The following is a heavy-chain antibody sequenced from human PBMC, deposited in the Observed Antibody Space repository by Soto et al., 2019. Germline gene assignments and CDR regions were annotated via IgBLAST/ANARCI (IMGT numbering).Heavy chain of an antibody. D-gene: IGHD3-22*01. V-gene: IGHV5-51*01. CDR1: GDSFTRYW. CDR2: IYPGDSDT. J-gene: IGHJ3*02. Sequence: PWESLKISGRSSGDSFTRYWIGWVRQMPGKGLEWMGIIYPGDSDTRYSPSFQGQVTISADKSISTAYLQWSSLKASDTAMYYCARHGAFEDYYDSSGSFMDAFDIWGQGTMVTVPS. CDR3: ARHGAFEDYYDSSGSFMDAFDI.